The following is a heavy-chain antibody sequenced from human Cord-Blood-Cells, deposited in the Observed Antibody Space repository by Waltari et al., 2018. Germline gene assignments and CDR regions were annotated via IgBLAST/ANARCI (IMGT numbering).Heavy chain of an antibody. V-gene: IGHV3-30-3*01. Sequence: HVQLVESGGGVVQPGRSLRLSCAASGFTFSSYAMHWVRQAAGKGLEWGACISYDGSNKDYADSVKCRFTISRDNSKNTLYLQMNSLRAEDTAVYYCARDKAGTTQGAFDIWGQGTMVTVSS. CDR2: ISYDGSNK. CDR3: ARDKAGTTQGAFDI. CDR1: GFTFSSYA. D-gene: IGHD1-1*01. J-gene: IGHJ3*02.